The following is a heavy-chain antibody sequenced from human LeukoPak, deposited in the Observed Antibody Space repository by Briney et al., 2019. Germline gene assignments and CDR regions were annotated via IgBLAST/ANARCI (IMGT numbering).Heavy chain of an antibody. D-gene: IGHD6-6*01. CDR3: VRALSSSSADY. CDR1: GFTFTSYW. CDR2: IKQDGSEK. V-gene: IGHV3-7*01. Sequence: GGSLRLSCGASGFTFTSYWMSWVRQAPGKGLEWVANIKQDGSEKYYVDSVVGRFTISRDNAKNSLSLQMNSLRGEDTAVYYCVRALSSSSADYWGQGTLVTVSS. J-gene: IGHJ4*02.